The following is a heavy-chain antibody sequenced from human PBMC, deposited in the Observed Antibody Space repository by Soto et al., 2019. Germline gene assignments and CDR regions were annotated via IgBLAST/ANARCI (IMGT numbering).Heavy chain of an antibody. Sequence: ASVKVSCKASGFSFPSSTIHWVRQARGQRLEWIGWIVVDSGSTNYAQKFQERVTITRDMSTRTAYMELSSLRSEDTAVYFCAAGYCSDGGCYPSLAWYWGQGTLVTVSS. D-gene: IGHD2-15*01. CDR1: GFSFPSST. J-gene: IGHJ4*02. V-gene: IGHV1-58*02. CDR3: AAGYCSDGGCYPSLAWY. CDR2: IVVDSGST.